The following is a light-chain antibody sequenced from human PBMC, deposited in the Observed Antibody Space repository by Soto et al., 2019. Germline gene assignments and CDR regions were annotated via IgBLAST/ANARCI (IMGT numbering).Light chain of an antibody. CDR1: SSDVGG. CDR3: SSYTSSSTRV. CDR2: DVS. V-gene: IGLV2-14*01. Sequence: QSALTQPASVSGSPGQSITISCTGTSSDVGGVSWYQQHPGKAPKLMIYDVSNRPSGVSNRCSGSKSGNTASLTISGLQAEDEADYYCSSYTSSSTRVFGTGTKVTVL. J-gene: IGLJ1*01.